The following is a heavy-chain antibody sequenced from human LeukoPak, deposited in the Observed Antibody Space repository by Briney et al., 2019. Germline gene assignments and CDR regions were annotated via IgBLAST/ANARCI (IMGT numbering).Heavy chain of an antibody. CDR3: TTEYYYDSSGYYYFDY. J-gene: IGHJ4*02. Sequence: GGSLRLPCAASGFTFSNALMSWVRQAAGKGGEWVGRMKSKTDGGTTDYAAPGKGKFTISRDDSKNTLYLQMKSLKTEDRAVYYCTTEYYYDSSGYYYFDYWGQGTLVTVSS. V-gene: IGHV3-15*01. D-gene: IGHD3-22*01. CDR1: GFTFSNAL. CDR2: MKSKTDGGTT.